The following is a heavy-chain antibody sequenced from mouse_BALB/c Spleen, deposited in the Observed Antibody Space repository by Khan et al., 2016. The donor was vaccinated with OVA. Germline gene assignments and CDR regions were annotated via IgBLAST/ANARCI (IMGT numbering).Heavy chain of an antibody. CDR1: GFTFSTYA. D-gene: IGHD1-1*01. Sequence: EVKLEESGGDLVKPGGSLRLSCAASGFTFSTYAMSWVRQFPDKRLEWVATINSDGYYTYYPDTLKGRFTISRNNAENTLYLQMSSLKSEDTAIYYCAGHVAGSCADGGDGTLVTVAA. CDR2: INSDGYYT. J-gene: IGHJ3*01. CDR3: AGHVAGSCAD. V-gene: IGHV5-6*02.